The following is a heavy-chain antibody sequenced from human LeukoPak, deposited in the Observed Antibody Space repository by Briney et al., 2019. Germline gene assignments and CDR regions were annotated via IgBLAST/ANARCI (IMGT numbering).Heavy chain of an antibody. CDR1: GGTFSSYA. CDR3: VMAQGGYYHEFDY. CDR2: IIPIFGTA. D-gene: IGHD3-22*01. V-gene: IGHV1-69*13. Sequence: SVKVSCQASGGTFSSYAISWVRQAPGQGLEWMGGIIPIFGTANYAQKFQGRVTITADESTSTAYMELSSLRSEDTAVYYCVMAQGGYYHEFDYWGQGTLVTVSS. J-gene: IGHJ4*02.